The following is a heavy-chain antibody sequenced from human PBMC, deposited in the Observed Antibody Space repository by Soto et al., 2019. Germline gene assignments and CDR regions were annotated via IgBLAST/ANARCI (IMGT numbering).Heavy chain of an antibody. CDR2: TSGSGGST. Sequence: GGSLRLSCAASGFTFSNYAMSWVRQAPGKGLEWVSATSGSGGSTNYADSVKGRLTISRDNSKNTLYLQMNSLRAEDTAVYYCARDGLLRGFRSYGMDVWGQGTTVTVSS. D-gene: IGHD3-16*01. CDR1: GFTFSNYA. V-gene: IGHV3-23*01. J-gene: IGHJ6*02. CDR3: ARDGLLRGFRSYGMDV.